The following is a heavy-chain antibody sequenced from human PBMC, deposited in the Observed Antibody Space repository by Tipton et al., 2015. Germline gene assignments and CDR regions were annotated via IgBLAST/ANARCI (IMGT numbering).Heavy chain of an antibody. D-gene: IGHD6-13*01. CDR3: ARDFGGIAAAGTIGSLDY. CDR2: IWYDGSNK. Sequence: RSLRLSCEASGFAFSSYGMHWVRQAPGKGLEWVAVIWYDGSNKYYADSVKGRFTISRDNFRNTLYLQMNSLRAEDAAVYYCARDFGGIAAAGTIGSLDYWGQGTLVTVSS. J-gene: IGHJ4*02. V-gene: IGHV3-33*01. CDR1: GFAFSSYG.